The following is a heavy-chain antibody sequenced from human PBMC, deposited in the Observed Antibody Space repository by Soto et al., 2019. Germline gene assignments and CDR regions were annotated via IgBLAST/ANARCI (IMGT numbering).Heavy chain of an antibody. CDR2: ISYAGSKL. Sequence: QVQLVESGGGVVQPGRSLRLSCAASQFTFSDYAMHWVRQAPGKGLDWVAGISYAGSKLHYADSVKGRFTISRDNSHNTLWLQMNSLRTEDTAIYYCANIAASHTGWGQGTLVTVSS. CDR1: QFTFSDYA. V-gene: IGHV3-30-3*01. CDR3: ANIAASHTG. J-gene: IGHJ4*02. D-gene: IGHD2-8*02.